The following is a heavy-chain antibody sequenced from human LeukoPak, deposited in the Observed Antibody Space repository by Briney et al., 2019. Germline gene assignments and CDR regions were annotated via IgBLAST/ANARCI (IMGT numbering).Heavy chain of an antibody. CDR2: INPNSGGT. CDR3: ARASSVSHSGFDI. D-gene: IGHD6-6*01. CDR1: GYTFTGYY. Sequence: AASVKVSCKASGYTFTGYYMHWVRQAPGQGLEWMGWINPNSGGTNYAQKFQGRVTMTRDTSISTAYMELSRLRSDDTAVYYCARASSVSHSGFDIWGQGTMVTVSS. J-gene: IGHJ3*02. V-gene: IGHV1-2*02.